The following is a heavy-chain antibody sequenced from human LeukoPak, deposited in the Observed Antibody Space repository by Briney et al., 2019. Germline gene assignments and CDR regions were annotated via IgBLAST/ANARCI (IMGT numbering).Heavy chain of an antibody. Sequence: ASVKVSCKASGYTFTGYYMHWVRQAPGQGLEWMGWVNPNSGGTNYAQKFQGRVTMTRDTSISTAYMELSRLRSDDTAVYYCARERNSNYGRYFNYWGQGTLVTVPS. V-gene: IGHV1-2*02. J-gene: IGHJ4*02. D-gene: IGHD4-17*01. CDR1: GYTFTGYY. CDR2: VNPNSGGT. CDR3: ARERNSNYGRYFNY.